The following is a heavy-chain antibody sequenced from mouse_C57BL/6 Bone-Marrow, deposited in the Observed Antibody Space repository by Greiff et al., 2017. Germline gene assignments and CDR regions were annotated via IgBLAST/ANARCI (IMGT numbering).Heavy chain of an antibody. CDR2: IYPGGGYT. D-gene: IGHD1-1*01. V-gene: IGHV1-63*01. Sequence: VQLQESGAELVRPGTSVKMSCKASGYTFTNYWIGWAKQRPGHGLERIGDIYPGGGYTNYNEKFKGKATLTADKSSSTAYMQFSSLTSEDSAIYYCARDGNHGAMDYWGQGTSVTVSS. CDR3: ARDGNHGAMDY. J-gene: IGHJ4*01. CDR1: GYTFTNYW.